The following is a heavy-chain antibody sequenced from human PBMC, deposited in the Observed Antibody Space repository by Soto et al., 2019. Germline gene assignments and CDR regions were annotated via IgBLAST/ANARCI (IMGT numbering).Heavy chain of an antibody. CDR3: ARGMYGSGSYYIGDAFDM. CDR2: IYRGGDT. CDR1: GFTVSYNY. V-gene: IGHV3-53*01. J-gene: IGHJ3*02. Sequence: GGSLRLSCAVSGFTVSYNYMNWVRQASGQGLEWVSVIYRGGDTFYADSVKGRFTISRDNSKNTLYLQMNSLRAEDTAVYYCARGMYGSGSYYIGDAFDMWGQGTMVTVSS. D-gene: IGHD3-10*01.